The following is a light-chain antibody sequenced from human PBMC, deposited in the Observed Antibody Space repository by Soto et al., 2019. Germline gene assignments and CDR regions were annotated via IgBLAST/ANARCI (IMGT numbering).Light chain of an antibody. CDR1: QTISND. Sequence: EVVMTQSPATVSVSPGEGVTLSCRASQTISNDLAWYQQKPGQATRLLIYGASTRATGVPARFSGGGSGTEFTLTISSLQSEDFAFYYCQQNNKWPPVTFSRGTKVEIK. CDR3: QQNNKWPPVT. CDR2: GAS. J-gene: IGKJ4*01. V-gene: IGKV3-15*01.